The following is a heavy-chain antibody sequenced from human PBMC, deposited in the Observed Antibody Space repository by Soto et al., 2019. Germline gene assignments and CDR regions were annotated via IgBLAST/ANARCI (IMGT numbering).Heavy chain of an antibody. CDR3: ASEYCSGGSCYYYGMDA. Sequence: QVQLLESGGGVVQPGRSLRLSCAASGFTFSSYGMHWVRQAPGKGLEWVAVIWNDGSNKYYADSVKGRITISRDNSKNTLYLQMNSLRAEDTAVYYCASEYCSGGSCYYYGMDAWGQGTTVTVSS. V-gene: IGHV3-33*01. CDR2: IWNDGSNK. J-gene: IGHJ6*02. CDR1: GFTFSSYG. D-gene: IGHD2-15*01.